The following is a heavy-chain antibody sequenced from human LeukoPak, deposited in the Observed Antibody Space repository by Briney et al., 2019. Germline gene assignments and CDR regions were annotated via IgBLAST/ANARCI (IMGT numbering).Heavy chain of an antibody. J-gene: IGHJ6*03. CDR3: ATRVPAARYYYYYYMDV. Sequence: ASVKVSCKASGYTFTSYYMHWVRQTPGQGLEWMGIINPSGGSTSYAQKFQGRVTMTRDTSTSTAYMELSSLRSEDTAVYYCATRVPAARYYYYYYMDVWGKGTTVTISS. CDR2: INPSGGST. D-gene: IGHD2-2*01. CDR1: GYTFTSYY. V-gene: IGHV1-46*01.